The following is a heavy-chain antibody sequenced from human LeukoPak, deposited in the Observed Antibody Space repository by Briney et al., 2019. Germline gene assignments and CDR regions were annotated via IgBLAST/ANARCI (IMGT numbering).Heavy chain of an antibody. J-gene: IGHJ5*02. Sequence: SETLSPTCTVSGGSISSYYWSWIRQPAGKGLEWIGRIYTSGSTNYNPSLKSRVTMSVDTSKNQFSLKLNSVTAADTAVYYCARDYDVLTAHPPTQLFDPWGQGTLVTVSS. CDR3: ARDYDVLTAHPPTQLFDP. V-gene: IGHV4-4*07. CDR2: IYTSGST. CDR1: GGSISSYY. D-gene: IGHD3-9*01.